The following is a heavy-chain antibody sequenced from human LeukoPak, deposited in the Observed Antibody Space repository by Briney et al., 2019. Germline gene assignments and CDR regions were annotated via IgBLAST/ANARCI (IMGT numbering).Heavy chain of an antibody. Sequence: ASVKVSCKASGYTFTGYYMHWVRQATGQGLEWMGWMNPNSGVTGYAQKFQGRVSMTRDTSISTAYMELSSLRSEDTAVYFCARGPIYPKSGDYPNYYFDYWGQGTLVTVSS. CDR1: GYTFTGYY. J-gene: IGHJ4*02. D-gene: IGHD1-26*01. CDR2: MNPNSGVT. V-gene: IGHV1-8*02. CDR3: ARGPIYPKSGDYPNYYFDY.